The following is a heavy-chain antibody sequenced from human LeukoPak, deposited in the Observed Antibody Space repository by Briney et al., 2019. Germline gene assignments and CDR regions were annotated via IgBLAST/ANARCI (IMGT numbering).Heavy chain of an antibody. CDR2: IHPEGNEK. D-gene: IGHD1-1*01. Sequence: GGSLRLSCAASGFTFSSYSMNWVRQAPGRGLEWVANIHPEGNEKYHVESVKGRFTISRDNTRDLLFLQMNGLRVEDTAVYYCARGDDFSGDHWGQGTLVTVSS. V-gene: IGHV3-7*04. CDR1: GFTFSSYS. CDR3: ARGDDFSGDH. J-gene: IGHJ4*02.